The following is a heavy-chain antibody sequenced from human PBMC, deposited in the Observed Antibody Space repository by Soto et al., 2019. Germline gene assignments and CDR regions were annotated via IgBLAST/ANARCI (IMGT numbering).Heavy chain of an antibody. CDR2: IIPILGIA. J-gene: IGHJ4*02. CDR3: ARVTTVTRGYFDY. CDR1: GGTFSSYI. V-gene: IGHV1-69*02. Sequence: SVKVSCKASGGTFSSYIISWGRQAPGQGLEWMGRIIPILGIANYAQKFQGRVTITADKSTSTAYMELSSLRSEDTAVYYCARVTTVTRGYFDYWGQGTLVTVSS. D-gene: IGHD4-17*01.